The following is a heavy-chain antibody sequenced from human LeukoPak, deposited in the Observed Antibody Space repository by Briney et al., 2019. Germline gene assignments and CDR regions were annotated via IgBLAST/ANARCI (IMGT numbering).Heavy chain of an antibody. CDR2: INHSGST. CDR3: ARGTSYRAVGATTPWYFDL. Sequence: TPSETLSLTCAVYGGSFSGYYWSWIRQPPGKGLEWIGEINHSGSTNYNPSLKSRFTISVDTSKNQFSLKLSSVTAADTAVYYCARGTSYRAVGATTPWYFDLWGRGTLVTVSS. D-gene: IGHD1-26*01. V-gene: IGHV4-34*01. J-gene: IGHJ2*01. CDR1: GGSFSGYY.